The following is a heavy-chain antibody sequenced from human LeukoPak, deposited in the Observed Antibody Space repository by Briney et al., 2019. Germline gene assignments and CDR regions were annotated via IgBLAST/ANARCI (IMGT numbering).Heavy chain of an antibody. CDR3: ARDLGRRQQLEPNWFDP. CDR1: GFTFSSYS. Sequence: GGSLRLSCAASGFTFSSYSMNWVRQAPGKGLEWVSPISSSSSSYIYYADSVKGRFTISRDNAKNSLYLQMNSLRAEDTAVYYCARDLGRRQQLEPNWFDPWGQGTLVTVSS. CDR2: ISSSSSSYI. J-gene: IGHJ5*02. V-gene: IGHV3-21*01. D-gene: IGHD6-13*01.